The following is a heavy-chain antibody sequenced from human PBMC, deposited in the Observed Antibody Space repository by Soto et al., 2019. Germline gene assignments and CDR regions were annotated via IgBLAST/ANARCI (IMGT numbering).Heavy chain of an antibody. CDR1: GFTVSSNY. J-gene: IGHJ4*02. V-gene: IGHV3-66*01. CDR3: AGSGGGGFDY. Sequence: EVQLVESGGGLVQPGGSLRLSCAASGFTVSSNYMSWVRQAPGKGLEWVSVVYIGGNTYYAESVEDRSTISRDNFQNMLYPQMNSPRDEEKVFYFFAGSGGGGFDYWGQGTLVTVSS. CDR2: VYIGGNT. D-gene: IGHD3-10*01.